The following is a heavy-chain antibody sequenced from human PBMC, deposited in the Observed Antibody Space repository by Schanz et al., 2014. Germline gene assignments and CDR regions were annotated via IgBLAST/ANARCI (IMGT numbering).Heavy chain of an antibody. J-gene: IGHJ4*02. Sequence: VQLLESGGGLVRPGGSLRLSCAASGFTFSSYGMHWVRQAPGKGLEWVALISNDGSIKYYADSVEGRFTISRDNSKNTLYLQMNSLRAEDTAVYYCAKQIDYDILTVTRNWGQGTLVTVSS. D-gene: IGHD3-9*01. CDR3: AKQIDYDILTVTRN. V-gene: IGHV3-30*18. CDR1: GFTFSSYG. CDR2: ISNDGSIK.